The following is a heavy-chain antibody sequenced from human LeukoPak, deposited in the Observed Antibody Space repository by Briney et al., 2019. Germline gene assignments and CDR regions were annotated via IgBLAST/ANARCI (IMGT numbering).Heavy chain of an antibody. CDR2: ISSGSSYI. V-gene: IGHV3-21*01. J-gene: IGHJ5*02. CDR3: ARVEEAAAFNP. Sequence: GGSLRLSCAASEFTFSSYSINWVRQAPGKGLEWVSSISSGSSYIYYADSVKGRFTVSRDNAKNSLYLQMNSLRAEDTAVYYCARVEEAAAFNPWGQGTLVTVSS. CDR1: EFTFSSYS. D-gene: IGHD6-13*01.